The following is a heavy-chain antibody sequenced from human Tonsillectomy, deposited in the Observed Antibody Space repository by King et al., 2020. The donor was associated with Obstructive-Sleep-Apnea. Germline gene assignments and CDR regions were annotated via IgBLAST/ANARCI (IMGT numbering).Heavy chain of an antibody. CDR2: ISPNSGAT. D-gene: IGHD3-10*01. CDR3: ARDMSAYDSASPAY. J-gene: IGHJ4*02. V-gene: IGHV1-2*02. Sequence: VQLVESGAEVKKPGASVKVSCEASGYTFTGYYIHWVRQAPGQGLEWMGWISPNSGATTYAQEFQDRVTMTRDTSISTAYMDLSRLRSDDTAIYYCARDMSAYDSASPAYWGQGTLVTVSS. CDR1: GYTFTGYY.